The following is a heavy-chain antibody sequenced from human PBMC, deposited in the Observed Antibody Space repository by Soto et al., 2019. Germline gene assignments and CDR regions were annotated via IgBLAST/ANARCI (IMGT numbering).Heavy chain of an antibody. D-gene: IGHD1-1*01. CDR2: IIPILGIA. CDR1: GGTFSSYT. CDR3: ARDRRTRRAERTENGFDY. Sequence: QVQLVQSGAEVKKPGSSVKVSCKASGGTFSSYTISWVRQAPGQGLEWMGRIIPILGIANYAQKFQGRVTITADKSTSTAYMELSSLRSEDTAVYYCARDRRTRRAERTENGFDYWGQGTLVTVSS. V-gene: IGHV1-69*08. J-gene: IGHJ4*02.